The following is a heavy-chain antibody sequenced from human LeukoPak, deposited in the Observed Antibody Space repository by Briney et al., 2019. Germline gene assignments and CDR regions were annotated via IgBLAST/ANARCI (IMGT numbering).Heavy chain of an antibody. CDR3: AKSGDGYRFDY. D-gene: IGHD5-24*01. V-gene: IGHV3-30*02. CDR2: IRHDGSKK. J-gene: IGHJ4*02. Sequence: PAGSLRLSCAASGFTFSSDGMHWVRQAPGKGLEWVAFIRHDGSKKYYADSVKGRFTTSRDNSKNTLDLQMNSLRPEDTAVYYCAKSGDGYRFDYWGQGTLVTVSS. CDR1: GFTFSSDG.